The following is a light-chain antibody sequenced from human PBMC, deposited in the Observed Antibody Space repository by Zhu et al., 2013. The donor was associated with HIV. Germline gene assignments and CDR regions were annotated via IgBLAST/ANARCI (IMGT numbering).Light chain of an antibody. J-gene: IGKJ2*01. CDR2: GAS. Sequence: EIVLTQSPGTLSLSPGERATLACRASQRVSSSYLAWYQQKPGQAPRLLIYGASSRATGIPDRFSGSGSGTDFTLTISRLEPEDFAVYFCQQYSSSSFTFGQGTKVEI. V-gene: IGKV3-20*01. CDR3: QQYSSSSFT. CDR1: QRVSSSY.